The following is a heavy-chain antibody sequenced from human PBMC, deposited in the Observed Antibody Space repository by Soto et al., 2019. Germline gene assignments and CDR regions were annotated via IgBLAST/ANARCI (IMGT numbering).Heavy chain of an antibody. J-gene: IGHJ5*02. CDR1: GGSISSGGYH. CDR3: ARGKDWFDP. V-gene: IGHV4-31*03. Sequence: PSETLSLTCTVSGGSISSGGYHWSWIRQHPGKGLEWIGYIYYSGSTNYNPSLKSRVTISVDTSKNQFSLKLSSVTAADTAVYYCARGKDWFDPCGQGTLVTVSS. CDR2: IYYSGST.